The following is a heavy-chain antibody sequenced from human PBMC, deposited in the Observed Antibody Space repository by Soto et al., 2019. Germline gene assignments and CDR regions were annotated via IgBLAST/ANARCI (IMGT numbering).Heavy chain of an antibody. Sequence: QVQLVQSGAEVKKPGSSVKVSCKASGGTFDSYVISWLRQAPGQGLEWMGGIMPIFGTPNYAQKFRSRVTISAEESTSTPYLPPTSLTSDDTAMYYGARVPSSGIFYFVDPWGQGTLVVVSS. CDR2: IMPIFGTP. D-gene: IGHD3-10*01. CDR1: GGTFDSYV. CDR3: ARVPSSGIFYFVDP. J-gene: IGHJ5*02. V-gene: IGHV1-69*01.